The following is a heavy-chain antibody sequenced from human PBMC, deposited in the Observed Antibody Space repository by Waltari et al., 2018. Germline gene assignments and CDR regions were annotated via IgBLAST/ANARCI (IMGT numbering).Heavy chain of an antibody. CDR1: GFTFSSYW. J-gene: IGHJ3*02. V-gene: IGHV3-7*01. D-gene: IGHD7-27*01. Sequence: EVQLVESGGGLVQPGGSLRLSCAASGFTFSSYWMSWVRQAPGKGLEWVANIKQDGSEKYYVDSVKGRFTISRDNAKNSLYLQMNSLRAEDTAVYYCAREPLANWGHFDIWGQGTMVTVSS. CDR3: AREPLANWGHFDI. CDR2: IKQDGSEK.